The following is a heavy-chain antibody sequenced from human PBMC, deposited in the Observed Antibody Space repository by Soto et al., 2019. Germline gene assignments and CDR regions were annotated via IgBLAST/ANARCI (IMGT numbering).Heavy chain of an antibody. CDR3: AKVEGGITAANDY. CDR1: GFTFSSYA. J-gene: IGHJ4*02. Sequence: HPGGSLRLSCAASGFTFSSYAMSWVRQAPGKGLEWVSAISGSGGSTYYADSVKGRFTISRDNSKNTLFLQMNSLRVEDTAVYYCAKVEGGITAANDYWGQGTLVTVSS. CDR2: ISGSGGST. D-gene: IGHD6-13*01. V-gene: IGHV3-23*01.